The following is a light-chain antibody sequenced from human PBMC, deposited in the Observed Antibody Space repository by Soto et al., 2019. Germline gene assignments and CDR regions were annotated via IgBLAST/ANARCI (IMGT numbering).Light chain of an antibody. CDR3: CSYAGSYTLWV. CDR2: DVS. CDR1: SSDVGGYNY. V-gene: IGLV2-11*01. J-gene: IGLJ1*01. Sequence: QSALTQPRSVSGSPGQSVTISCTGTSSDVGGYNYVSWYQQHPGKAPKLMIYDVSKRPPGVPDRFSGSKSGNTASLTISGLQAEDVSDYYCCSYAGSYTLWVFGTGTIVTVL.